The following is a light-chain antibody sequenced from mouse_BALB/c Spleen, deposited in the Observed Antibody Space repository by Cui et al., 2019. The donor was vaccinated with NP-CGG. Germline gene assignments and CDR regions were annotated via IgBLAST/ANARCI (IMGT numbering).Light chain of an antibody. Sequence: QAVVTQESAPTTSPGETVTLTCRSSTGAVTTSNYANWVQEKPDHLFTGLIGGTNNRVPGVPARFSGSLIGDKAVLTITGAQTEDEAIYFCVLWYSNHWVFGGGTKLTVL. J-gene: IGLJ1*01. CDR1: TGAVTTSNY. CDR2: GTN. CDR3: VLWYSNHWV. V-gene: IGLV1*01.